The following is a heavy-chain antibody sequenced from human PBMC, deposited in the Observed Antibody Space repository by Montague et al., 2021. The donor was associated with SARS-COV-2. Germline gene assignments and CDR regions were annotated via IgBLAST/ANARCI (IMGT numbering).Heavy chain of an antibody. CDR3: ARRALGYCSGGSCYSGFDY. CDR2: IYYSWST. D-gene: IGHD2-15*01. V-gene: IGHV4-59*08. CDR1: TEAFNGCY. J-gene: IGHJ4*02. Sequence: SETLSLTCAVYTEAFNGCYWTWIRQSPVKSLEWIGYIYYSWSTNYNPSLKSRVTISVDTSKNQFSLKLSSVTAADTAVYYCARRALGYCSGGSCYSGFDYWGQGTLVTVSS.